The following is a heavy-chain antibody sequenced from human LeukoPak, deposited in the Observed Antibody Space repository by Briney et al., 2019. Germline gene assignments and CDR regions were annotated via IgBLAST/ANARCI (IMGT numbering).Heavy chain of an antibody. V-gene: IGHV3-21*01. CDR1: GFTFSSYE. CDR2: ISSSSSYI. J-gene: IGHJ4*02. D-gene: IGHD3-10*01. CDR3: VRSGTMVRGVIY. Sequence: GGSLRLSCAASGFTFSSYEMNWVRQAPGKGLEWVSSISSSSSYIYYADSVKGRFTISRDNAKNSLYLQMNSLRAEDTAVYYCVRSGTMVRGVIYWGQGTLVTVSS.